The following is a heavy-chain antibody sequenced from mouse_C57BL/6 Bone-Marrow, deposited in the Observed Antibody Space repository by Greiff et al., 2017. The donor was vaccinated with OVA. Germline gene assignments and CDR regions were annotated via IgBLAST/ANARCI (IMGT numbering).Heavy chain of an antibody. Sequence: VQLKESGAELVRPGASVKLSCTASGFNIKDDYMHWVKQRPEQGLEWIGWIDPENGDTEYASKFQGKATITADTSSHTAYLQLSSLPSEATAVYYCTLYSPYYYVSRYRSYYFDYWGQGTTLTVSS. J-gene: IGHJ2*01. CDR1: GFNIKDDY. D-gene: IGHD1-1*01. CDR2: IDPENGDT. CDR3: TLYSPYYYVSRYRSYYFDY. V-gene: IGHV14-4*01.